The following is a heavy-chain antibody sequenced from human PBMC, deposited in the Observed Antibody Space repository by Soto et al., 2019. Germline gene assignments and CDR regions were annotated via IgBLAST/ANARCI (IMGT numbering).Heavy chain of an antibody. J-gene: IGHJ5*02. Sequence: QVRLVQSGAEVKKPGASVKVSCKASGYTFTRYGISWVRQAPGQGLEWMGWISADNGKTKYAQKIQGRVTMTTDTSTSTAYMELRSLRSDDTAVYYCARWISGSYSDWFDPWGQGTLVTVSS. CDR1: GYTFTRYG. D-gene: IGHD1-26*01. V-gene: IGHV1-18*04. CDR2: ISADNGKT. CDR3: ARWISGSYSDWFDP.